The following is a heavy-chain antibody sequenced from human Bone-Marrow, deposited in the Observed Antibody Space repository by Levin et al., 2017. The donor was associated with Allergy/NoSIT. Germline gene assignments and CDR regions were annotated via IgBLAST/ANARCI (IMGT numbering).Heavy chain of an antibody. Sequence: GGSLRLSCAASGFTFSSYSMNWVRQAPGKGLEWVSSISSSSSYIYYADSVKGRFTISRDNAKNSLYLQMNSLRAEDTAVYYCARDLTTLVQDYYYYGMDVWGQGTTVTVSS. J-gene: IGHJ6*02. V-gene: IGHV3-21*01. D-gene: IGHD6-13*01. CDR1: GFTFSSYS. CDR2: ISSSSSYI. CDR3: ARDLTTLVQDYYYYGMDV.